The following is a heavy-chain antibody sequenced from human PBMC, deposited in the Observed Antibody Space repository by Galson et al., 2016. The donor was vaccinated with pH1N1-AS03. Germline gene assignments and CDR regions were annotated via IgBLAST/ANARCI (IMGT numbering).Heavy chain of an antibody. Sequence: SLRLSCAASGFTFSNYGMSWVRQAPGKGLEWVADISSGNKYHDDAVKARVPISRDDTKNTMYLQMNSLRAEDTAVYYYSKDRSSRNVLGAYDYWGQGTLVTVSS. J-gene: IGHJ4*02. V-gene: IGHV3-23*01. D-gene: IGHD3-10*02. CDR1: GFTFSNYG. CDR2: ISSGNK. CDR3: SKDRSSRNVLGAYDY.